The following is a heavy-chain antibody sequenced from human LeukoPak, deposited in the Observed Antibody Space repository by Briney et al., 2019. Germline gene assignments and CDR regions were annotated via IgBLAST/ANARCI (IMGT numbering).Heavy chain of an antibody. D-gene: IGHD6-6*01. CDR3: ARHDSSSYDAFDI. CDR1: GGSISSDGYY. Sequence: KTSETLSLTCTVSGGSISSDGYYWSWIRQPAGKGLEWIGRIYTSGSTNYNPSLKSRVTISVDTSKNQFSLKLSSVTAADTAVYYCARHDSSSYDAFDIWGQGTMVTVSS. V-gene: IGHV4-61*02. CDR2: IYTSGST. J-gene: IGHJ3*02.